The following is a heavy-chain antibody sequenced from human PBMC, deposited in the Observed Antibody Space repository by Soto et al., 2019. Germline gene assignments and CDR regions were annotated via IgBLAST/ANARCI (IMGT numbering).Heavy chain of an antibody. D-gene: IGHD2-2*01. V-gene: IGHV3-33*01. J-gene: IGHJ4*02. Sequence: QVQLVESGGGVVQPGRSLRLSCAASGFTFSSYGMHWVRQAPGKGLEWVAVIWYDGSNKYYADSVKGRFTISRDNSKNTLYLQMNSLRAADTAVYYCARSFPVPAAIGTYWGQGTLVTVSS. CDR3: ARSFPVPAAIGTY. CDR1: GFTFSSYG. CDR2: IWYDGSNK.